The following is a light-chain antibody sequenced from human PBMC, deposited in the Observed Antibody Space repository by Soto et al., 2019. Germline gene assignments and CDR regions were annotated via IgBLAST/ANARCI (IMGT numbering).Light chain of an antibody. V-gene: IGKV1-5*03. J-gene: IGKJ1*01. CDR1: QSISGW. CDR2: EAS. CDR3: QQYNSYWT. Sequence: DIQMTQSPSTLSASVGDRVTISCRASQSISGWLAWYQQKPGKAPKLLIYEASTLEGGVPSRFSGSGSGTEFTLTSSSLQPDDFAPYYCQQYNSYWTFGQGTKVEIK.